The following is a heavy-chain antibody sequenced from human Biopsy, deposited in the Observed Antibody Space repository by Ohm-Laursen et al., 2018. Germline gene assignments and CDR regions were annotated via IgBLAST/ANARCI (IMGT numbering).Heavy chain of an antibody. CDR2: ISANSGNT. D-gene: IGHD6-19*01. CDR1: GYTLAGFG. CDR3: ARGMAVAVTLYYFDY. V-gene: IGHV1-18*01. Sequence: SVKVSCKVSGYTLAGFGVGWVRQAPGQGLEWMGWISANSGNTNYAQKFQGRVTMTADTSTSTAYMELRSLTSDDTAIYYCARGMAVAVTLYYFDYWGQGPLLTVSS. J-gene: IGHJ4*02.